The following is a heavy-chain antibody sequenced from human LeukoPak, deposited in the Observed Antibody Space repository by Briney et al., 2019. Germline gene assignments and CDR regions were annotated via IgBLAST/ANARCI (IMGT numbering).Heavy chain of an antibody. V-gene: IGHV4-30-4*01. D-gene: IGHD4-17*01. CDR1: GGSISSGDYY. CDR3: ARGDYGDYWSDALDI. CDR2: IYYSGST. Sequence: PSETLSLTCTVSGGSISSGDYYWSWIRQPPGKGLEWIGYIYYSGSTYYNPSLKSRVTISVDTSKNQFSLKLSSVTAADTAVYYCARGDYGDYWSDALDIWGQGTMVTVSS. J-gene: IGHJ3*02.